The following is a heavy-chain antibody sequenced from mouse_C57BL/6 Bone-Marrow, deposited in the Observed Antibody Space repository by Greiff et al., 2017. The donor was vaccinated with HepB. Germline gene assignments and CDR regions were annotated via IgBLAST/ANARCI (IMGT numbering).Heavy chain of an antibody. CDR3: ARTNYGTLFGY. Sequence: VQLQQSGAELARPGASVKLSCKASGYTFTSYGISWVKQRTGQGLEWIGEIYPRSGNTYYNEKFKGKATLTADESSSTAYMELRSLTSEDSAIYFCARTNYGTLFGYWGQGATLTVSS. D-gene: IGHD1-1*01. J-gene: IGHJ2*01. CDR1: GYTFTSYG. V-gene: IGHV1-81*01. CDR2: IYPRSGNT.